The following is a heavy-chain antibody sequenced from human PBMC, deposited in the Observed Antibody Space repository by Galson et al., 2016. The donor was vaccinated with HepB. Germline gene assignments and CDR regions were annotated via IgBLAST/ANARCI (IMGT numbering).Heavy chain of an antibody. Sequence: SLRLSCAASGFAFSNSAMGWIRQVPGKGLEWVSTINPGRPNTHYADSVWSRFTISRDDAKDTVFLHMYSLRDEDTAVYYCAVWLQAHFDHWGQGTFVAVSS. V-gene: IGHV3-23*01. CDR1: GFAFSNSA. CDR3: AVWLQAHFDH. D-gene: IGHD5-24*01. J-gene: IGHJ4*02. CDR2: INPGRPNT.